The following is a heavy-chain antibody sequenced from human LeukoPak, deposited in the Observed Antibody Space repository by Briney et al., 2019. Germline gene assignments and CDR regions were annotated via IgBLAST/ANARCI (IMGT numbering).Heavy chain of an antibody. Sequence: SDTLSLTCTVSGGSISSHYWSWIRQPPGKGLEWIGYISYIGSTNYNPSLKSRVTISVDTSKNQFSLKLSSVTAADAVVYFCARDPTTVTKGLDIWGQGTMVTVSS. CDR3: ARDPTTVTKGLDI. D-gene: IGHD4-17*01. CDR1: GGSISSHY. V-gene: IGHV4-59*11. CDR2: ISYIGST. J-gene: IGHJ3*02.